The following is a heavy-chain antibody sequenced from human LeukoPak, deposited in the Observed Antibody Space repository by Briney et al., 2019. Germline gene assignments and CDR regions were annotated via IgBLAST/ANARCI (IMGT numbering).Heavy chain of an antibody. Sequence: PSETLSLTCTVSGGSISSYYWSWIRQPPGKGLEWIGYIYYSGSTNYNPSLKSRVTISVDTSKNQFSLKLSSVTAADTAVYYCARHGDSSGWYDAFDIWGQGTMVTVSS. CDR1: GGSISSYY. D-gene: IGHD6-19*01. CDR3: ARHGDSSGWYDAFDI. J-gene: IGHJ3*02. CDR2: IYYSGST. V-gene: IGHV4-59*08.